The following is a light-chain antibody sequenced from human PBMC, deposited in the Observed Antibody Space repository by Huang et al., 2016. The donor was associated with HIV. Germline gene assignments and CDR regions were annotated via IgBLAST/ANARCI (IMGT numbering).Light chain of an antibody. J-gene: IGKJ3*01. Sequence: DIQMTQSPSAMSASVGDRVTITGRASQDISNHLAWFQQKPGKVPKCLIYGTSSLHSGVPSRFRGSGSGTEFTLTFISLQPEDFASYYCLQHNSYPLTFGPGTKVEVK. CDR3: LQHNSYPLT. CDR2: GTS. V-gene: IGKV1-17*03. CDR1: QDISNH.